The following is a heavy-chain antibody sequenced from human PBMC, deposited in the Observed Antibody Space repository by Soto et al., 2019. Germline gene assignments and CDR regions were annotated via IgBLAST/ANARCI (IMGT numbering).Heavy chain of an antibody. CDR1: GDTFSRYS. J-gene: IGHJ4*02. V-gene: IGHV1-18*01. Sequence: ASVKVSCKASGDTFSRYSISWVRQAPGQGLEWMGWISAYNGNTNYAQKLQGRVTMTTDTSTSTAYMELRSLRSDDTAVYYCARDSPPVDYWGQGTLVTVSS. CDR2: ISAYNGNT. CDR3: ARDSPPVDY.